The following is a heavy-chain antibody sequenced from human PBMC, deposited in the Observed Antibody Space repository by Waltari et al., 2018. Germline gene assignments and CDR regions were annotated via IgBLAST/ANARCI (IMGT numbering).Heavy chain of an antibody. V-gene: IGHV4-38-2*01. CDR2: IYHSGRT. Sequence: QVQLQESGPGLVKPSETLSLTCAVSGYSISRGYYWGWIRQPPGKGLEWIGSIYHSGRTYYNPSLKSRGTVAVDTSKNQFSLKLSAVTAADTAVYYCASSRGGTGAFDIWGQGTMVTVSS. CDR1: GYSISRGYY. J-gene: IGHJ3*02. D-gene: IGHD3-16*01. CDR3: ASSRGGTGAFDI.